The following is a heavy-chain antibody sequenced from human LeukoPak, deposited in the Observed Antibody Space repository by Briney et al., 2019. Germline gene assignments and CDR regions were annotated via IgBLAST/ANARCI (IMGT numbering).Heavy chain of an antibody. V-gene: IGHV1-2*06. D-gene: IGHD2-21*02. CDR1: GYTFTGYY. Sequence: ASVKVSCKASGYTFTGYYMHWVRQAPGQGLEWMGRINPNSGGTNYAQKFQGRVTMTRDTSISTAYMELSRLRSDDTAVYYCARNYCGGDCFPDCWGQGTLVTVSS. J-gene: IGHJ4*02. CDR3: ARNYCGGDCFPDC. CDR2: INPNSGGT.